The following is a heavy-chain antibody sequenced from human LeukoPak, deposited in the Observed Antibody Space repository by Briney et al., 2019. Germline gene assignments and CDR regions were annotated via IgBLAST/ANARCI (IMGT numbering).Heavy chain of an antibody. V-gene: IGHV1-2*02. CDR2: INPNSGGT. D-gene: IGHD3-22*01. CDR3: ARALGGPYYYDSSDSSNDAFDI. Sequence: VASVKVSCKASGYTFTGYYMHWVRQAPGQGLEWMGWINPNSGGTNYAQKFQGRVTMTRDTSISTAYMELSRLRSDDTAVYYCARALGGPYYYDSSDSSNDAFDIWGQGTMVTVSS. J-gene: IGHJ3*02. CDR1: GYTFTGYY.